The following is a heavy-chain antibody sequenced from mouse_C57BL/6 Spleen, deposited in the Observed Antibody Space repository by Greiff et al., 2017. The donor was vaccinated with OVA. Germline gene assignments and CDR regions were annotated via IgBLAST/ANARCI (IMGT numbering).Heavy chain of an antibody. J-gene: IGHJ3*01. CDR1: GFSLTSYG. V-gene: IGHV2-5*01. CDR3: ASYYGYDGAWFAY. D-gene: IGHD2-2*01. CDR2: IWRGGST. Sequence: QVQLQQSGPGLVQPSQSLSIPCTVSGFSLTSYGVHWVRQSPGKGLEWLGVIWRGGSTDYNAAFMSRLSITKDNSKSQVFFKMNSLQADDTAIYYCASYYGYDGAWFAYWGQGTLVTVSA.